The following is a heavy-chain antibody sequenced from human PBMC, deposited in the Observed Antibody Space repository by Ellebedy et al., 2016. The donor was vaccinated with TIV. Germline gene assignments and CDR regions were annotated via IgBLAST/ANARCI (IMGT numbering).Heavy chain of an antibody. Sequence: GGSLRLSCAASGFSFSDHHMDWVRQAPGKGLEWVASIHLDGTEKYYLESVKGRFTISRDNANNSLYLQMNSLRAEDTAVYYCARWLQLWFHFDYWGQGSLVTVSS. D-gene: IGHD3-10*01. CDR3: ARWLQLWFHFDY. V-gene: IGHV3-7*01. J-gene: IGHJ4*02. CDR1: GFSFSDHH. CDR2: IHLDGTEK.